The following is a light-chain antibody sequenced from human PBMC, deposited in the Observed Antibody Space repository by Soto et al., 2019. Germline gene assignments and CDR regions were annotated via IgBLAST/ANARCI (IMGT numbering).Light chain of an antibody. V-gene: IGKV3-20*01. CDR2: GAS. Sequence: ELVLTQSPGTLSLSPGERATLSCRASQSVSSTYLAWYQQKPGQAPRLLIYGASTRATGIPDRFSGSGSGTDFNLNISRLETEDFAMYYCQQYGSSRYTFGQGTKLEI. CDR1: QSVSSTY. CDR3: QQYGSSRYT. J-gene: IGKJ2*01.